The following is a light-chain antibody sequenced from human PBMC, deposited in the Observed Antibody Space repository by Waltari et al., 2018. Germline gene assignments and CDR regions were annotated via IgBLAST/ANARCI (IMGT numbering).Light chain of an antibody. CDR3: HQYCSTPLT. Sequence: DIVMTQSRDSLAVSLGERATIHCKSSQSVIHSSNTRSSLAWYQQKPGQPPKLLIYWASTRQPGVPDRFSGSGSGTDFTLTISTLQAEDVAVYYCHQYCSTPLTFGQGTKVDIK. J-gene: IGKJ1*01. CDR2: WAS. CDR1: QSVIHSSNTRSS. V-gene: IGKV4-1*01.